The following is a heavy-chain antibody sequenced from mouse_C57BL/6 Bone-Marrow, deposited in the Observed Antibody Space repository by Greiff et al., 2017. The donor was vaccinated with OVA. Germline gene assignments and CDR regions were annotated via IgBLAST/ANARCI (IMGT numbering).Heavy chain of an antibody. V-gene: IGHV1-59*01. D-gene: IGHD1-1*01. Sequence: QVQLQQPGAELVRPGTSVKLSCKASGYTFTSYWMHWVKQRPGQGLEWIGVIDPSDSYTTYNQKFKGKATLTVDTSSSTAYMQLSSLTSEDSAVYYCARSIYYGSSYWYFDVWGTGTTVTVSS. J-gene: IGHJ1*03. CDR3: ARSIYYGSSYWYFDV. CDR1: GYTFTSYW. CDR2: IDPSDSYT.